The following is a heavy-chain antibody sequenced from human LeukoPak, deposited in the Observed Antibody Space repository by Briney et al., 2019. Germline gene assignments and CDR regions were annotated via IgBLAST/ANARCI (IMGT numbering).Heavy chain of an antibody. J-gene: IGHJ5*02. Sequence: SETLSLTCTVSGDSISSYDWSWIRQPPGKGLEWIGYFYYSGSTNYNPSLKSRVTISVDTSKNQFSLKLSSVTAADTAVYYCARGRLWGSSWYIHWFDPWGQGTLVTVSS. D-gene: IGHD6-13*01. CDR2: FYYSGST. CDR3: ARGRLWGSSWYIHWFDP. CDR1: GDSISSYD. V-gene: IGHV4-59*12.